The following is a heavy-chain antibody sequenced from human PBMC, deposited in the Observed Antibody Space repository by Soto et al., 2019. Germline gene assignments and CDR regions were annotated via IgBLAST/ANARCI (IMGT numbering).Heavy chain of an antibody. V-gene: IGHV1-18*01. CDR3: TRIDSSSWGMGV. CDR2: ISAYNGNT. CDR1: GYTFTSYG. Sequence: QVRLVQSGAEVKKPGASVKVSCKASGYTFTSYGISWVRQAPGQGLEWMGWISAYNGNTNYAQKLQGRGTMTTDTTTSPAYMALRSLRTDDPAVYYLTRIDSSSWGMGVWGQGTTVTVSS. D-gene: IGHD6-13*01. J-gene: IGHJ6*02.